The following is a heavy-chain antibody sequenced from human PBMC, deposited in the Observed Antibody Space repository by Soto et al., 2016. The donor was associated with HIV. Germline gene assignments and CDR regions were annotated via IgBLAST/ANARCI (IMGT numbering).Heavy chain of an antibody. CDR2: ISGSGVST. D-gene: IGHD1-1*01. J-gene: IGHJ4*02. CDR3: AKGRRDLQFTYFDY. Sequence: EVQLLESGGGLVQPGGSLRLSCAASGFTFSNYAMSWVRQAPGKGLEWVSAISGSGVSTYYADSVKGRFTIFRDNSKNTLYLQMNSLRAEDTAVYYCAKGRRDLQFTYFDYWGQGTLVTVSS. CDR1: GFTFSNYA. V-gene: IGHV3-23*01.